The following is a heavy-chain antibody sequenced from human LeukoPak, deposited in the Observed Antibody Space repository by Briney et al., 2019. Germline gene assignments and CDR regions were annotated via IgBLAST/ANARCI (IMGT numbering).Heavy chain of an antibody. CDR1: GFTFSSYG. Sequence: GGSLRLSCAASGFTFSSYGMSWVRQAPGKGLEWVSAISGSGGSTYYADSVKGRFTISRDNSKNTLHLQMNSLRAEDTAVYYCAKGNRCSGGSCYTYYFDYWGQGTLVTVSS. V-gene: IGHV3-23*01. D-gene: IGHD2-15*01. CDR3: AKGNRCSGGSCYTYYFDY. J-gene: IGHJ4*02. CDR2: ISGSGGST.